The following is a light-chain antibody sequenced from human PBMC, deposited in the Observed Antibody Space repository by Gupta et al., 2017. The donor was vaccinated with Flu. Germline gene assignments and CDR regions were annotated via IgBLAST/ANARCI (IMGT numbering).Light chain of an antibody. CDR2: GAS. Sequence: EIVMTQSPATLSVSPGERATFSCRASQSVSSNLAWYQQIPGQAPRLLIYGASTRATGITARFSGSGSGTEFTLTISSLQSEDFAVYYCQQYNNWPGTFGQGTKVEIK. V-gene: IGKV3-15*01. CDR1: QSVSSN. J-gene: IGKJ1*01. CDR3: QQYNNWPGT.